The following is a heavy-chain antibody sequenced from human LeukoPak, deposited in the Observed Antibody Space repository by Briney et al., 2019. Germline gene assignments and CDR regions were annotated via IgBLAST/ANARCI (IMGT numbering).Heavy chain of an antibody. CDR1: GGSFSGYY. V-gene: IGHV4-34*01. CDR3: ARDRTTMVRGVIQEYYFDY. D-gene: IGHD3-10*01. Sequence: SETLSLTCAVYGGSFSGYYWSWLRQPPGKGLEWIGEINHSGSTNYNPSLKSRVTISVDTSKNQFSLKLSSVTAADTAVYYCARDRTTMVRGVIQEYYFDYWGQGTLVTVSS. CDR2: INHSGST. J-gene: IGHJ4*02.